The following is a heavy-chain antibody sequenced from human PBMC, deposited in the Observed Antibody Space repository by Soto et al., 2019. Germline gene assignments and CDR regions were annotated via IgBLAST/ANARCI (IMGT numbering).Heavy chain of an antibody. D-gene: IGHD6-13*01. CDR2: IWYDGSNK. Sequence: GGSLRLSCAASRFTLDSLGMHGVRQAPGKGLEWVAVIWYDGSNKYYADSVKGRFTISRDNSKNTLYLQMNSLRAEDTAVYYCARAQRQQLGDYWGQGT. V-gene: IGHV3-33*01. J-gene: IGHJ4*02. CDR1: RFTLDSLG. CDR3: ARAQRQQLGDY.